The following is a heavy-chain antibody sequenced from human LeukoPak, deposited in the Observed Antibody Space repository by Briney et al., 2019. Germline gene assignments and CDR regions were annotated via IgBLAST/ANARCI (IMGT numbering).Heavy chain of an antibody. D-gene: IGHD1-1*01. J-gene: IGHJ3*02. CDR1: GGSISSYY. V-gene: IGHV4-59*01. Sequence: PSETLSLTCTVSGGSISSYYWSWIRQPPGKGLEWIGYIYYSGSTNYNPSLKSRVTISVDTSKNQFSLELSSVTAADTAVYYCARVGSGAFDIWGQGTMVTVSS. CDR3: ARVGSGAFDI. CDR2: IYYSGST.